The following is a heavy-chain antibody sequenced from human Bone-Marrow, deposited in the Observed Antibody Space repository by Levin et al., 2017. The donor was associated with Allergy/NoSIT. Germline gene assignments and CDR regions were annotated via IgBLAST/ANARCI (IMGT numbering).Heavy chain of an antibody. D-gene: IGHD5-12*01. CDR1: EFTFNNYA. J-gene: IGHJ4*02. CDR3: AKDVATIPYYFDS. Sequence: TGESLKISCTVSEFTFNNYAIHWVRQGPGKGLEWVSAIRGGGGTTYYADSVRGRFTLSRDNSKNTLYLQMSSLRAEDTAVYSCAKDVATIPYYFDSWGQGTLVTVSS. V-gene: IGHV3-23*01. CDR2: IRGGGGTT.